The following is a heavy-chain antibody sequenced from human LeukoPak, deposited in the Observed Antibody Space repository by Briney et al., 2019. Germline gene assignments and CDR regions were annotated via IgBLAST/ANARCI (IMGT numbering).Heavy chain of an antibody. CDR2: IRSNSDGRTI. D-gene: IGHD3-22*01. V-gene: IGHV3-15*07. Sequence: GGSLRLSCATSGFTFSNAWMNWVRQAPGKGLEWVGRIRSNSDGRTIDYAAPVKGRFTLSRDDSKTTLYLQMNSLQTEDTAVYYCATDFYDSTWGQGTLVTVSS. CDR3: ATDFYDST. J-gene: IGHJ5*02. CDR1: GFTFSNAW.